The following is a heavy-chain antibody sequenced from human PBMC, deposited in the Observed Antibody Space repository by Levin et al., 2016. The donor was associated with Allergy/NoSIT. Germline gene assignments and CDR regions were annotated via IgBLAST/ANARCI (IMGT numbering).Heavy chain of an antibody. V-gene: IGHV4-30-4*07. CDR3: ARDTVERGSWRYWDY. Sequence: RQAPGKGLEWLGYIYYRGSTYYNESLKSRITISVDTSKSQFSLKLRSVTAADTAVYFCARDTVERGSWRYWDYWGQGTLVTVSS. J-gene: IGHJ4*02. D-gene: IGHD1-1*01. CDR2: IYYRGST.